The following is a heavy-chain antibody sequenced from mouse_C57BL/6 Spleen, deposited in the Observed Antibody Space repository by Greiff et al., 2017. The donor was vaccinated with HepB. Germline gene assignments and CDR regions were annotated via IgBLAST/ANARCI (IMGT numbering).Heavy chain of an antibody. CDR2: INPSNGGT. CDR1: GYTFPSYW. D-gene: IGHD1-1*01. J-gene: IGHJ1*03. V-gene: IGHV1-53*01. Sequence: VQLQQPGPELVKPGASVKLSCKASGYTFPSYWLHWVKQRPGQGLEWIGNINPSNGGTNYNEKFKSKATLTVDKSSSTAYMQLSSLTSEDSAVYYCARSYYGSSRYFDVWGTGTTVTVAA. CDR3: ARSYYGSSRYFDV.